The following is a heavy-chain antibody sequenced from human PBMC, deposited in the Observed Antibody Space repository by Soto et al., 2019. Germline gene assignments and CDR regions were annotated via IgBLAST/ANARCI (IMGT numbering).Heavy chain of an antibody. Sequence: GESLKISCKGSGYTFNKYWIAWVRQMPGQGLEGMGIIYPGDSDTTYSPSVQGHVTISVDASINTAYLQWASLEASDTAMYYCSRQKLWMATINNDAFDIWGQGTMVTVSS. CDR2: IYPGDSDT. J-gene: IGHJ3*02. D-gene: IGHD2-21*01. CDR3: SRQKLWMATINNDAFDI. V-gene: IGHV5-51*01. CDR1: GYTFNKYW.